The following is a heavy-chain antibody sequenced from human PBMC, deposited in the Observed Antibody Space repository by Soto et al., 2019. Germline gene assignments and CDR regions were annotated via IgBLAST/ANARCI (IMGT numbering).Heavy chain of an antibody. V-gene: IGHV1-69*13. Sequence: SVKVSCKSSGGTFSSYAISWVRQAPGQGLEWMGGIIPIFGTANYAQKFQGRVTITADESTSTAYMELSSLRSEDTAVYYCARDQQQWLVPGPGSDPPEGGNMDVWGQGTTVTVSS. D-gene: IGHD6-19*01. CDR2: IIPIFGTA. CDR1: GGTFSSYA. CDR3: ARDQQQWLVPGPGSDPPEGGNMDV. J-gene: IGHJ6*02.